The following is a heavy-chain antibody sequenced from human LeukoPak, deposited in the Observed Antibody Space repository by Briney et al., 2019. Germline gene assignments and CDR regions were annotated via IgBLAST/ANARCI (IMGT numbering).Heavy chain of an antibody. Sequence: GGSLRLSCAASGFTFSDYYMSWIRQAPGKGLEWVSYISSSSSYTNYADSVKGRFTISRDNAKNSLYLQMNSLRAEDTAVYYCASGFAAKSFSGYVNYYFDYWGQGTLVTVSS. D-gene: IGHD5-12*01. CDR1: GFTFSDYY. V-gene: IGHV3-11*03. CDR2: ISSSSSYT. CDR3: ASGFAAKSFSGYVNYYFDY. J-gene: IGHJ4*02.